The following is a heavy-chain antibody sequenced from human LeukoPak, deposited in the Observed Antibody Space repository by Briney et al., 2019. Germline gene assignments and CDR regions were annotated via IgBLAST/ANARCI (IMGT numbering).Heavy chain of an antibody. J-gene: IGHJ4*02. D-gene: IGHD6-13*01. CDR2: VYYGGSPTY. Sequence: SGTLSLTCSVSGGSIISSYWSWIRQPPGKGLEWIGYVYYGGSPTYNYNPSLKSRVTISVDTSKNQLSLRLSSVTAADTAVYFCARIAAAGPFDYWGQGALVTVSS. CDR1: GGSIISSY. CDR3: ARIAAAGPFDY. V-gene: IGHV4-59*08.